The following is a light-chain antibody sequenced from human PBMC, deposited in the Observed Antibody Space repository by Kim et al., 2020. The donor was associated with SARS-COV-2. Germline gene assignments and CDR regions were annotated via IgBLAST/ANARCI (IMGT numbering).Light chain of an antibody. J-gene: IGKJ2*01. CDR2: GAS. V-gene: IGKV3-15*01. CDR3: QQYNNLFT. CDR1: QNIGFN. Sequence: EIVMTQSVATLSVSPGETATLSCRASQNIGFNLAWYQQKPGQAPRLLIHGASTRATGIPARFSGSGSGTEFTLTNNSLQSEDFAVYHCQQYNNLFTFGQGTKLEIK.